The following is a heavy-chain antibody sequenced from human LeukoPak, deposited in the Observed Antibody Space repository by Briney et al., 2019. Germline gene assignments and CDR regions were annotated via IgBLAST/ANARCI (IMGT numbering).Heavy chain of an antibody. CDR3: ARSARTFDY. V-gene: IGHV3-74*01. CDR1: GFTFSSYE. J-gene: IGHJ4*02. D-gene: IGHD6-25*01. Sequence: PGGSLRLSCAASGFTFSSYEMNWVRQAPGKGLEWVSRINSDGINTSYADSVKGRFTISRDNAKNSLSLQMHSLRAEDTAVYYCARSARTFDYWGQGTLVTVSS. CDR2: INSDGINT.